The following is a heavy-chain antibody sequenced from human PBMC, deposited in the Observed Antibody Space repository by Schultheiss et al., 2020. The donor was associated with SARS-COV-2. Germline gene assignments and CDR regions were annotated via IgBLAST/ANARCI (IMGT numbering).Heavy chain of an antibody. Sequence: GGSLRLSCAASGFTFSSYAMHWVRQAPGKGLEWVAVISYDGSNKYYADSVKGRLTISRDNSKNTLYLQMNSLRAEDTAVYYCARGHIAVAGYFDYWGQGTLVTVSS. V-gene: IGHV3-30-3*01. D-gene: IGHD6-19*01. CDR3: ARGHIAVAGYFDY. J-gene: IGHJ4*02. CDR2: ISYDGSNK. CDR1: GFTFSSYA.